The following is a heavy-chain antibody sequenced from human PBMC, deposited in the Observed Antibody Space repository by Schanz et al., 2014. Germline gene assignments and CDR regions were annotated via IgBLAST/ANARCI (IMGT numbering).Heavy chain of an antibody. CDR3: AREEGYGYGPGAFDI. CDR1: GFTFNSYG. CDR2: IWYDGSNK. Sequence: QVQLVESGGGVVQPGRSLRLSCAASGFTFNSYGMHWVRQAPGKGLEWVAFIWYDGSNKYYADSVKGRFTISRDNSKNTLYVQMNSLRAEDTAVYYCAREEGYGYGPGAFDIWGQGTMVTVSS. V-gene: IGHV3-33*01. D-gene: IGHD5-18*01. J-gene: IGHJ3*02.